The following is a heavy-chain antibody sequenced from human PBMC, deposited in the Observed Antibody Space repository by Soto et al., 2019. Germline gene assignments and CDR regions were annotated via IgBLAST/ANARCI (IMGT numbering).Heavy chain of an antibody. CDR3: AKGLGRGVGAMDV. CDR2: IISSGSTT. CDR1: GFTISSFG. Sequence: EVHLLESGGGLIQPGGSLRLSCAASGFTISSFGMSWVRQPPGKGLEWVSGIISSGSTTYYADSVKGRFTISRDNSKNTLYLQMNSLIAEDAAVYYCAKGLGRGVGAMDVWGQGTTVTVSS. V-gene: IGHV3-23*01. D-gene: IGHD3-10*01. J-gene: IGHJ6*02.